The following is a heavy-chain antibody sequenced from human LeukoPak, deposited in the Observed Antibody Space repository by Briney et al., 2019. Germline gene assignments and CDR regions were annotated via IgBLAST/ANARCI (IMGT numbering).Heavy chain of an antibody. CDR3: ARARGPSTRFDL. CDR1: GGFVSSCRYY. D-gene: IGHD3-10*01. CDR2: IYYSGST. Sequence: ETLALTCTVSGGFVSSCRYYGSWIRQPPGEGLEWIGDIYYSGSTNYNPPLKRRLTISVDTSKNQSSLMLTSVTAADPAVYYCARARGPSTRFDLWGRGTLVTVSS. J-gene: IGHJ2*01. V-gene: IGHV4-61*01.